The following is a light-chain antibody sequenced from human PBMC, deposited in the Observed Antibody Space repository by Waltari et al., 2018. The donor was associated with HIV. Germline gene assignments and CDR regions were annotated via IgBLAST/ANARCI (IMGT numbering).Light chain of an antibody. Sequence: DIQMTQSPSSLSASVGDRVTITCRASQPVSRFLHWYQQKPGGAPKLLIYAATSLQGGVPSRFSGTGSGTNCTLTISSLQPDDFATYYCQQSYTTPAVTCGGGTRVQIK. V-gene: IGKV1-39*01. CDR3: QQSYTTPAVT. CDR2: AAT. CDR1: QPVSRF. J-gene: IGKJ4*01.